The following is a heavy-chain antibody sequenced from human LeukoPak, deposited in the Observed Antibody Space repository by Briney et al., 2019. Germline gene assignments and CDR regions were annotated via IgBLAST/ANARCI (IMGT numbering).Heavy chain of an antibody. CDR3: ARDYGGGRYYYYGMDV. J-gene: IGHJ6*02. CDR1: GGSISSGDYY. D-gene: IGHD4-23*01. V-gene: IGHV4-30-4*01. CDR2: IYYSGST. Sequence: SQTLSLTCTVSGGSISSGDYYWSWIRQPPGKGLEWIGYIYYSGSTYYNPSLKSRVTISVDTSKNQFSLKLSSVTAADTAVYYCARDYGGGRYYYYGMDVWGQGTTVTVT.